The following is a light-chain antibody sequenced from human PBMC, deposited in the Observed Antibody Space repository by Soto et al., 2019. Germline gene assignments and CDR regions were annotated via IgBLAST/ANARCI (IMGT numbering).Light chain of an antibody. V-gene: IGKV3-15*01. CDR3: QQYDNWPPST. CDR1: QSVSSN. Sequence: EIVMTQSPATLSVSPGERATLSCRASQSVSSNLAWYQQKPGQGPRLLIYGASTRATGIPARFSGSGSGTDVVLTISSLQSEDFAVYYCQQYDNWPPSTFGQGTRLEIK. J-gene: IGKJ5*01. CDR2: GAS.